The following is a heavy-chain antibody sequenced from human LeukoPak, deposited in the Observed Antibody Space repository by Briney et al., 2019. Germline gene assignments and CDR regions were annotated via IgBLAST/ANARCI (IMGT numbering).Heavy chain of an antibody. CDR2: INPNSGGT. J-gene: IGHJ6*02. Sequence: ASVKVSCKASGYTFTGYYMHWVRQAPGQGLEWMGWINPNSGGTNHAQKFQGWVTMTRDTSISTAYMELSRLRSDDTAVYYCARVFRDSSSWSSYYYYAMDVWGQGTAVTVSS. V-gene: IGHV1-2*04. D-gene: IGHD6-13*01. CDR3: ARVFRDSSSWSSYYYYAMDV. CDR1: GYTFTGYY.